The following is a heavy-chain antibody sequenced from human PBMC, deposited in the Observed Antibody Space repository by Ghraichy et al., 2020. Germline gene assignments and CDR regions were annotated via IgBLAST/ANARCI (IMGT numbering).Heavy chain of an antibody. CDR1: GFTFSSYA. V-gene: IGHV3-23*01. J-gene: IGHJ4*02. Sequence: GGSLRLSCAASGFTFSSYAMSWARQAPGKGLEWVSAISGSGGSTYYADSVKGRFTISRDNSKNTLYLQMNSLRAEDTAVYYCAKVRVFVMWDYCFYYWGQPTLLTLSS. CDR2: ISGSGGST. D-gene: IGHD1-26*01. CDR3: AKVRVFVMWDYCFYY.